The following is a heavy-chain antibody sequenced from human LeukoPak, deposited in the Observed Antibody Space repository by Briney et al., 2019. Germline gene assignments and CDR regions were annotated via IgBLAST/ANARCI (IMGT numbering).Heavy chain of an antibody. CDR3: ARAGGLLWFGELYPGFDY. CDR1: GGSISSYY. J-gene: IGHJ4*02. V-gene: IGHV4-4*07. D-gene: IGHD3-10*01. Sequence: PSETLSLTCTVSGGSISSYYWSWIRQPAGKGLEWIGCIYTSGSTNYNPSLKSRVTMSVDTSKNQFSLKLSSVTAADTAVYYCARAGGLLWFGELYPGFDYWGQGTLVTVSS. CDR2: IYTSGST.